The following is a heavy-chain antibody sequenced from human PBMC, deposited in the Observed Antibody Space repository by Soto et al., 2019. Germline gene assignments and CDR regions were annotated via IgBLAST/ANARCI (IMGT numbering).Heavy chain of an antibody. V-gene: IGHV3-15*01. Sequence: GGSLRLSCAASGLTSSNVWMSWVRQAPGKGLEWVGRVKSNADGGAREYAAPVKGRFTISRDDSTNTLYLQMNSLKNEDTGVYYCTTTRDPDDYWGQGTLVTVSS. CDR3: TTTRDPDDY. J-gene: IGHJ4*02. CDR1: GLTSSNVW. CDR2: VKSNADGGAR.